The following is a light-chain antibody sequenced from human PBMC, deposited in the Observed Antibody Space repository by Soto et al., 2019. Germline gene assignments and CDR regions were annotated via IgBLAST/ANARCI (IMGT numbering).Light chain of an antibody. CDR3: QQYGSLSWT. Sequence: DIVLTQSPGTLSLSPGERATLSCRASQRVSSNYLAWYQQKPGQAPRLLIYGASTRATGVPDRFSGNGSGTDFTLTISRLEPEDFAVYHCQQYGSLSWTFGQGTKVEIK. CDR1: QRVSSNY. J-gene: IGKJ1*01. V-gene: IGKV3-20*01. CDR2: GAS.